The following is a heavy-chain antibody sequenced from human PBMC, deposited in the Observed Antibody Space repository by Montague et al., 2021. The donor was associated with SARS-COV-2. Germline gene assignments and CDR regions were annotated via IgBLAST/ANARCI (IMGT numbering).Heavy chain of an antibody. CDR2: IFHTGTP. CDR1: GAPTNIGNYY. V-gene: IGHV4-30-2*01. Sequence: TLSLTCTVSGAPTNIGNYYWNWIRQPPGKGLEWIGHIFHTGTPHYSPSLKSRVTISIDRSKNQFSLNLDSVTAADTAVYYCGRLKVAPNGGWNWFDPWGQGILVTVSS. D-gene: IGHD6-19*01. J-gene: IGHJ5*02. CDR3: GRLKVAPNGGWNWFDP.